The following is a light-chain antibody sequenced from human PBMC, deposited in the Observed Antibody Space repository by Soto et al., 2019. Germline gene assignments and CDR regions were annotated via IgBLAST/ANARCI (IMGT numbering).Light chain of an antibody. Sequence: DTVLTQSPGTLSLSPGVRATLSCRASQSVNSRDLAWYQQRPGQAPRLLIYAASSRATGIPDRFSGSGSGTDFTLTISRLEPEDFAVYYCQQYGSSLFTFGQGTRLEIK. J-gene: IGKJ5*01. V-gene: IGKV3-20*01. CDR2: AAS. CDR1: QSVNSRD. CDR3: QQYGSSLFT.